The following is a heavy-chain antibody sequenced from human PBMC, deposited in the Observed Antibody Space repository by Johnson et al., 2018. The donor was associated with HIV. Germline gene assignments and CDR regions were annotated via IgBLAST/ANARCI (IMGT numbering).Heavy chain of an antibody. J-gene: IGHJ3*02. Sequence: VQLVESGGGVVQPGRSLRLSCAASGFTFSSYAMHWVRQAPGKGLEWVAVISYDGSVKYYADSVKGRFTISRDNSKNTLYLQMNSLRAEDTAVYYCARDQGGNHNAFDIWGQGTMVTVSS. CDR2: ISYDGSVK. CDR1: GFTFSSYA. CDR3: ARDQGGNHNAFDI. V-gene: IGHV3-30*04. D-gene: IGHD1-14*01.